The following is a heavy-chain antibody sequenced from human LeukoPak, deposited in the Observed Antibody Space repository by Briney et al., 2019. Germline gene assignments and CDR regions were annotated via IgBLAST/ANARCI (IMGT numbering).Heavy chain of an antibody. J-gene: IGHJ6*02. CDR2: ISGSGGST. D-gene: IGHD3-16*02. Sequence: PGGSLRLSCAASGFTFSSYAMSWVRQAPGKGLEWVSAISGSGGSTYYADSVKGRFTISRDNSKNTLYLQMNSLRAEDTAVYYCAKAANAYVWGRYRNDYGMDVWGQGTTVTVSS. CDR3: AKAANAYVWGRYRNDYGMDV. V-gene: IGHV3-23*01. CDR1: GFTFSSYA.